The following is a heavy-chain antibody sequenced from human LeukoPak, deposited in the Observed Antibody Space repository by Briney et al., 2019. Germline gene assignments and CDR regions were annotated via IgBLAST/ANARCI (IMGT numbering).Heavy chain of an antibody. CDR1: GGSISSYY. CDR3: ARDRSPRNPNCYGNWFDP. V-gene: IGHV4-4*07. Sequence: SETLSLTCTVSGGSISSYYWSWIRQPAGKGLEWIGRIYTSGSTNYNPSLKSRVTMSVDTSKNQFSLKLSSVTAADTAVYYCARDRSPRNPNCYGNWFDPWGQGTLVTVSS. CDR2: IYTSGST. D-gene: IGHD3-10*01. J-gene: IGHJ5*02.